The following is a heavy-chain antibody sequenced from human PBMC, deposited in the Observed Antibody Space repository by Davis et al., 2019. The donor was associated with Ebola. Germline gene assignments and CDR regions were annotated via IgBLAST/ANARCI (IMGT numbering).Heavy chain of an antibody. CDR1: GFTFSSYG. D-gene: IGHD1-26*01. CDR2: ISGSGGST. J-gene: IGHJ5*02. CDR3: AKDGSIVGASWFDP. V-gene: IGHV3-23*01. Sequence: PGGSLRLSCAASGFTFSSYGMHWVRQAPGKGLEWVSAISGSGGSTYYADSVKGRFTISRDNSKNTLYLQMNSLRAEDTAVYYCAKDGSIVGASWFDPWGQGTLVTVSS.